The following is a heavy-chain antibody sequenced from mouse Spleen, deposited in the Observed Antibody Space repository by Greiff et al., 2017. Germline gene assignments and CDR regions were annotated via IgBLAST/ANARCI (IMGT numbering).Heavy chain of an antibody. CDR2: ISDGGSYT. CDR1: GFTFSSYA. J-gene: IGHJ4*01. V-gene: IGHV5-4*01. CDR3: ARDRDYGSSLYAMDY. Sequence: EVMLVESGGGLVKPGGSLKLSCAASGFTFSSYAMSWVRQTPEKRLEWVATISDGGSYTYYPDNVKGRFTISRDNAKNNLYLQMSHLKSEDTAMYYCARDRDYGSSLYAMDYWGQGTSVTVSS. D-gene: IGHD1-1*01.